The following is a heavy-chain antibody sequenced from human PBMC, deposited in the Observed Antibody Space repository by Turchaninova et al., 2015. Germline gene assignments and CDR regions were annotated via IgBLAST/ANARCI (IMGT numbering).Heavy chain of an antibody. J-gene: IGHJ3*01. Sequence: LSLTCGYFWYSNSRGYSRGWIRQPPGRGLEYIGCIYFSGSTYYNPSLKSRVTISLDDTSKNQFSLNRNSVTAADTAVYYCAKTTRWAYCGGDCLLEAFDLWGQGTMVTVSS. D-gene: IGHD2-21*01. V-gene: IGHV4-38-2*01. CDR2: IYFSGST. CDR1: WYSNSRGYS. CDR3: AKTTRWAYCGGDCLLEAFDL.